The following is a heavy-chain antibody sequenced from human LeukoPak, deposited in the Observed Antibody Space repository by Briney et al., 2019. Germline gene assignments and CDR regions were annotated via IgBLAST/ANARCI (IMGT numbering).Heavy chain of an antibody. Sequence: PGGSLRLSCAASGFTFSTYGMHWVRQPPGKGLEWVAIISYDGSDKYYADSVKDRFIISRDNSKNTLYLQMNSPRGEDTAVYYCVRAPAGLLNFEGDPWVFWGQGALVTVSS. CDR3: VRAPAGLLNFEGDPWVF. V-gene: IGHV3-30*03. CDR2: ISYDGSDK. J-gene: IGHJ4*02. D-gene: IGHD2-2*01. CDR1: GFTFSTYG.